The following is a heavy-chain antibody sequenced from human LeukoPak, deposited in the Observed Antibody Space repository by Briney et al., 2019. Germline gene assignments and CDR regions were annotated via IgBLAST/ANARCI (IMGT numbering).Heavy chain of an antibody. CDR1: GFTFNNYA. D-gene: IGHD3-10*01. V-gene: IGHV3-66*01. J-gene: IGHJ4*02. CDR2: IYSGGST. Sequence: PRGSLRLSCVASGFTFNNYAMSWVRQAPGKRLEWVSVIYSGGSTYYADSVKGRFTISRDNSKNTLYLQMNSLRAEDTAVYYCARDSSRYGSGSFIDYWGQGTLVTVSS. CDR3: ARDSSRYGSGSFIDY.